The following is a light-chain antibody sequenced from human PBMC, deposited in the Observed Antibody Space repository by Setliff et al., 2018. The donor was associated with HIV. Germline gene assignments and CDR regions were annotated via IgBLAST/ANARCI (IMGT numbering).Light chain of an antibody. V-gene: IGLV2-14*01. J-gene: IGLJ1*01. Sequence: QSALTQPASASGSPGQPITISCTGTSSDVGGYNYVSWYQQHPGKAPKLMIYEVSNRPSGVSNRFSGSKSGNTASLTISGLQAEDEADYYCSSYTSIITYVFGTGTKVTVL. CDR3: SSYTSIITYV. CDR2: EVS. CDR1: SSDVGGYNY.